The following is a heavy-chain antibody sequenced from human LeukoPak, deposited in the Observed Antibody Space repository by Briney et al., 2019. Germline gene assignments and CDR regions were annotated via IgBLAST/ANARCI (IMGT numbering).Heavy chain of an antibody. CDR3: AKGDSS. Sequence: GGSLRLSCATSGFTFSTYALHWVRQAPGKGLEWVGFIHYDGTNKYYADSVKGRFTISRDNSKNTLDLQMNSLRSEDTAIYYCAKGDSSWGQGTLVTVSS. CDR2: IHYDGTNK. V-gene: IGHV3-30*02. D-gene: IGHD4-11*01. J-gene: IGHJ5*02. CDR1: GFTFSTYA.